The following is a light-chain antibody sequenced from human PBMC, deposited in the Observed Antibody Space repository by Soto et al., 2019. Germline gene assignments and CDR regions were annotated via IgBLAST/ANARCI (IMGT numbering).Light chain of an antibody. J-gene: IGKJ5*01. CDR3: QQRSNWPPIT. V-gene: IGKV3-11*01. CDR2: DAS. CDR1: QSVSSY. Sequence: EIVLTQSPATLSLSPGERATLSCRASQSVSSYLAWYQQKPGQAPRLLIYDASNRATGIPARLSGSGSGTDFTLTISSLEPEDFAVYDCQQRSNWPPITFGQGTRLEIK.